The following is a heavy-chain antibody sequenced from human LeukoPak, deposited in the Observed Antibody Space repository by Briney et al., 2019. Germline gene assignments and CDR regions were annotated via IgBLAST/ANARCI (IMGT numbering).Heavy chain of an antibody. J-gene: IGHJ4*02. D-gene: IGHD1/OR15-1a*01. CDR3: AKDWFATTDY. CDR2: ITTDETT. V-gene: IGHV3-74*01. CDR1: VFSLSFSW. Sequence: GGSLILSCAASVFSLSFSWMHSSRQVPGKGLMWVSRITTDETTTYAFSVRGRFSMSRDKAKSTMYLQMNSLRVEDTAVYYCAKDWFATTDYWGQGILVTVSS.